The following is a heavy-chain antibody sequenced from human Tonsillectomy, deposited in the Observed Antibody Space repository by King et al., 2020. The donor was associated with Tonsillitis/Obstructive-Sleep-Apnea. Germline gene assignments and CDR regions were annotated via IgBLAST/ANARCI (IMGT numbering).Heavy chain of an antibody. Sequence: VQLVESGGGLVKPGGSLRLSCAASGFTFSSYSMSWVRQAPGKGLEWVSSISSSSGYIYYADSLKGRFTISRDNAKNSLYLQMNSLRAEDTAVYYCARDHYDRSGVYMDDWGKGTTVTVSS. D-gene: IGHD3-22*01. V-gene: IGHV3-21*01. CDR2: ISSSSGYI. J-gene: IGHJ6*03. CDR1: GFTFSSYS. CDR3: ARDHYDRSGVYMDD.